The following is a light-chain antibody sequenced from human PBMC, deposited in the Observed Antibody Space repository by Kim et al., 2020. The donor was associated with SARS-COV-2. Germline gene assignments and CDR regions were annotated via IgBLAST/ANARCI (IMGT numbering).Light chain of an antibody. Sequence: SATGRDRVTVTCRARQSINSHLAWYQQSPGKAPKLLIYRASLLQAGVPSRFSGSGSGTEFTLTISSLQPDDFATYYCQQYDLYSTFGQGTKVDIK. CDR2: RAS. CDR1: QSINSH. V-gene: IGKV1-5*03. J-gene: IGKJ1*01. CDR3: QQYDLYST.